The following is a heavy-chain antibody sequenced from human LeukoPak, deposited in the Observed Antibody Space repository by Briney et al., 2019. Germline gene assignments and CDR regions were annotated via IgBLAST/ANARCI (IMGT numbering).Heavy chain of an antibody. CDR2: IIPIFGTA. V-gene: IGHV1-69*05. Sequence: SVKVSCKASGGTFSSYAISWVRQAPGQGLEWMGGIIPIFGTANYAQKFQGRVTITTDESTSTAYMELSSLRSEDTAVYYCARDWYVGGPPKAGLSDSFDIWGQGTMVTVSS. CDR1: GGTFSSYA. CDR3: ARDWYVGGPPKAGLSDSFDI. D-gene: IGHD2/OR15-2a*01. J-gene: IGHJ3*02.